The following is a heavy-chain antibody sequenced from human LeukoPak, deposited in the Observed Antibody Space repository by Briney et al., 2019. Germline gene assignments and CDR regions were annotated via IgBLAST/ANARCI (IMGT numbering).Heavy chain of an antibody. CDR2: INHSGST. J-gene: IGHJ4*02. V-gene: IGHV4-34*01. CDR3: ARVNWNDVPPDY. CDR1: GGSFSGYY. D-gene: IGHD1-20*01. Sequence: SETLSLTCAVYGGSFSGYYWSWIRQPPGKGLEWIGEINHSGSTNYNPSLKSRVTISVDTSKNQFSLKLSSVTAADTAVYYRARVNWNDVPPDYWGQGTLVTVSS.